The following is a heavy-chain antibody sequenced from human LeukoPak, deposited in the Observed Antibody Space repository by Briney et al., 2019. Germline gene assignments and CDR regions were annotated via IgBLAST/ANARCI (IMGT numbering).Heavy chain of an antibody. V-gene: IGHV3-48*01. CDR3: ARSRVTTMVPYWYFDL. D-gene: IGHD5-18*01. J-gene: IGHJ2*01. Sequence: GGSLRLSCAASGFTFSSYSMNWVRQAPGKGLEWVSYISSSSSTIYYADSVKGRFTISRDNAKNSLYLQMHSLRAEDTAVYYCARSRVTTMVPYWYFDLWGRGTLVTVSS. CDR2: ISSSSSTI. CDR1: GFTFSSYS.